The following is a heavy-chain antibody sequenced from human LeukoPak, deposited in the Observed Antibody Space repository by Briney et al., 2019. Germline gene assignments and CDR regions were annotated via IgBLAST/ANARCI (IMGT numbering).Heavy chain of an antibody. D-gene: IGHD3-22*01. J-gene: IGHJ5*01. CDR2: IYYSGSS. V-gene: IGHV4-39*01. CDR3: ARQHYYDDSGSLNWFDS. Sequence: SETLSLTCIVSGGSISSINHYWGWIRQPPGKVLEWIGSIYYSGSSYYNSSLMSRVTISVDTSKNEFSLKLSSVTAADTAVYYCARQHYYDDSGSLNWFDSWGQGTLVTVSS. CDR1: GGSISSINHY.